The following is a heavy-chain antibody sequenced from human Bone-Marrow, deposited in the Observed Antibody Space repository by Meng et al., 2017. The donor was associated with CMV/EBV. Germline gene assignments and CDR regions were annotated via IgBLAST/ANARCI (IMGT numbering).Heavy chain of an antibody. V-gene: IGHV4-34*01. CDR2: INHSGST. J-gene: IGHJ6*02. CDR1: GGSFSGYY. Sequence: SGTLSLTCAVYGGSFSGYYWSWIRQPPGKGLEWIGEINHSGSTNYSPSLKSRVTISVDTSKNQFSLKMSSVTAADTAVYYCARVPKYSGSYSHYYYYGMDVWGQGTTVTVSS. CDR3: ARVPKYSGSYSHYYYYGMDV. D-gene: IGHD1-26*01.